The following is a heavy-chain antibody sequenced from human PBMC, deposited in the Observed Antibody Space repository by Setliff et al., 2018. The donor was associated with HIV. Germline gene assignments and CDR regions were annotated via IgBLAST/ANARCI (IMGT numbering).Heavy chain of an antibody. Sequence: SVQVSCKASGGTFSSYSISWVRQAPGQGLEWMGRILPTFGTRDYAQKFQGRVTITADKSTSTAYMELRSLRSEDTAVYYCARDQVSMVRAVRLVAWGQGSLVTVSS. V-gene: IGHV1-69*06. CDR3: ARDQVSMVRAVRLVA. CDR2: ILPTFGTR. CDR1: GGTFSSYS. J-gene: IGHJ1*01. D-gene: IGHD3-10*01.